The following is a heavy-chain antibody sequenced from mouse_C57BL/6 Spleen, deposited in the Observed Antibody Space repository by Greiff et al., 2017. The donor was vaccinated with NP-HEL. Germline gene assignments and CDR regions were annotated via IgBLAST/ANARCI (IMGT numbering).Heavy chain of an antibody. CDR3: ASLPHYYGSSPNYFDY. CDR2: IYPGDGDT. V-gene: IGHV1-82*01. Sequence: QVQLKQSGPELVKPGASVKISCKASGYAFSSSWMNWVKQRPGKGLEWIGRIYPGDGDTNYNGKFKGKATLTADKSSSTAYMQLSSLTSEDSAVYFCASLPHYYGSSPNYFDYGGQGTTLTVSS. D-gene: IGHD1-1*01. J-gene: IGHJ2*01. CDR1: GYAFSSSW.